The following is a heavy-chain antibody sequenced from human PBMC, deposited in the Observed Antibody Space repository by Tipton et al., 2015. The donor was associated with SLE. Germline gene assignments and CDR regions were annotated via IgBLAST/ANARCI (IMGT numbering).Heavy chain of an antibody. Sequence: GSLRLSCAASGFTFDDYAMHWVRQAPGKGLEWVSLISWDGGSTYYADSVKGRFTISRDNSKNSLYPQMNSLRAEDTALYYCAKGGSGSYSLDYWGQGTLVTVSS. D-gene: IGHD3-10*01. V-gene: IGHV3-43D*04. CDR3: AKGGSGSYSLDY. CDR1: GFTFDDYA. J-gene: IGHJ4*02. CDR2: ISWDGGST.